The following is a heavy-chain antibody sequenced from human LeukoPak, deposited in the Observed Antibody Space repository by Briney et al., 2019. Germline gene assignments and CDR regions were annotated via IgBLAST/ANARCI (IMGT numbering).Heavy chain of an antibody. Sequence: GGSLRLSCAASGFAFSSYAMSWVLQAPGKGLEWVGRIKSKTDGGTTDYAAPVKGRFTISRDDSKNTLYLQMNSLKTEDTAVYYCTTPWAVGGMRVDYWRQGTLVTVSS. J-gene: IGHJ4*02. CDR2: IKSKTDGGTT. CDR3: TTPWAVGGMRVDY. CDR1: GFAFSSYA. D-gene: IGHD6-19*01. V-gene: IGHV3-15*01.